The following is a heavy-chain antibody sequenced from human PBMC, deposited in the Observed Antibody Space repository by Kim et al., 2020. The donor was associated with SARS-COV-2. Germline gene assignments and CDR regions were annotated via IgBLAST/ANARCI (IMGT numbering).Heavy chain of an antibody. Sequence: SSSYIYYGDSVKGRFTISRDNAKNALYLQRNSLRAEDTAVYYCARVRGDYWGQGTLVTVSS. J-gene: IGHJ4*02. V-gene: IGHV3-21*01. CDR3: ARVRGDY. CDR2: SSSYI.